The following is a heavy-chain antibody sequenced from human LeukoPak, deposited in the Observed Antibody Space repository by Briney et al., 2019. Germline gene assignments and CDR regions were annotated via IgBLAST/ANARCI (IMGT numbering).Heavy chain of an antibody. CDR1: GGSFSGYY. V-gene: IGHV4-34*01. D-gene: IGHD3-9*01. Sequence: SSETLSLTFAVYGGSFSGYYWSWIRQPPGKGLEWIGEINHSGSTNYNPSLKSRVTISVDTSKNQFSLKLSSVTAADTAVYYCARGPLHVLRYFDWSPRSYYFDYWGQGTLVTVSS. CDR3: ARGPLHVLRYFDWSPRSYYFDY. J-gene: IGHJ4*02. CDR2: INHSGST.